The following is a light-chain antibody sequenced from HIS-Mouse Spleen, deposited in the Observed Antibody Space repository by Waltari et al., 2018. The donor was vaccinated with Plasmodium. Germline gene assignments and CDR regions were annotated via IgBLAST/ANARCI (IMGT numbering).Light chain of an antibody. CDR2: EGS. CDR3: CSYAGSSTYV. CDR1: SSDVGSYNL. V-gene: IGLV2-23*01. J-gene: IGLJ1*01. Sequence: QFALTQPASVSGSPGQSITISCTGTSSDVGSYNLVSWYQQHPGKAPKLMIYEGSKRPSGVSNRFSGSKSGNPASLTISGLQAEDEADYYCCSYAGSSTYVFGTGTKVTVL.